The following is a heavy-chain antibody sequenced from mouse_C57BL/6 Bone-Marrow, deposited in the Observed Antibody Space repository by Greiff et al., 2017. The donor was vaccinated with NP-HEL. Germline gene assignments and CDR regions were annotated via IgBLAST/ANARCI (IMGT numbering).Heavy chain of an antibody. CDR1: GYTFTGYW. CDR2: ILPGSGST. J-gene: IGHJ3*01. Sequence: VQLQQSGAELMKPGASVKLSCKATGYTFTGYWIEWVKQRPGHGLEWIGEILPGSGSTNYNEKFKGKATFTADKSSNTAYMQLSSLTTEDSAIYYCARRYYGSSPWFAYWGQGTLVTVSA. D-gene: IGHD1-1*01. V-gene: IGHV1-9*01. CDR3: ARRYYGSSPWFAY.